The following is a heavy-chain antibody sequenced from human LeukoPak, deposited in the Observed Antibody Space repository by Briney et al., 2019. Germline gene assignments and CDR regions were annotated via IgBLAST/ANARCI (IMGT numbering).Heavy chain of an antibody. V-gene: IGHV4-30-4*01. CDR3: ARAVGATKIIIRFLEWSPLDWFDP. Sequence: PSETLSLTCTVSGGSISSGDYYWSWIRQPPGKGLEWIGYIYYSGSTYYNPSLKSRVTISVDTSKTQFSLKLSSVTAADTAVYYCARAVGATKIIIRFLEWSPLDWFDPWGQGTLVTVSS. CDR1: GGSISSGDYY. D-gene: IGHD3-3*01. CDR2: IYYSGST. J-gene: IGHJ5*02.